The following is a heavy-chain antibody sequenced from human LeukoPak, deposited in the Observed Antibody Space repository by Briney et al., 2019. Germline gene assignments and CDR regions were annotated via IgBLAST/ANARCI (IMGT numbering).Heavy chain of an antibody. Sequence: GGSLRLSCAASGFTFSSYDMHWVRQAPGKGLEWVAVISYDGSNKDYADSVKGRFTISRDNSKNTLYLQMNSLRAEDTAVYYCAKDWAPAAKYYYYGMDVWGQGTTVTVSS. D-gene: IGHD2-2*01. CDR3: AKDWAPAAKYYYYGMDV. CDR2: ISYDGSNK. V-gene: IGHV3-30*18. J-gene: IGHJ6*02. CDR1: GFTFSSYD.